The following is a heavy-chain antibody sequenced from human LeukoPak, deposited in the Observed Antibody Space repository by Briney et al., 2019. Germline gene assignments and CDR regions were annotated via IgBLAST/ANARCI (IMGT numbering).Heavy chain of an antibody. J-gene: IGHJ6*04. CDR3: ALADIVVVPAAHYYYYGMDV. D-gene: IGHD2-2*01. Sequence: ASVKVSCKASGGTFSSYAISWVRQAPGQGLEWMGGIIPIFGTANYAQKFQGRVTITADESTSTAYMGLSSLRSEDTAVYYCALADIVVVPAAHYYYYGMDVWGKGTTVTVSS. CDR1: GGTFSSYA. CDR2: IIPIFGTA. V-gene: IGHV1-69*13.